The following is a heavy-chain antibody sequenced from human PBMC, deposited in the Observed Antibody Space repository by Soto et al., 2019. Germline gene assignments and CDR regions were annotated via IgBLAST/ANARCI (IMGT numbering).Heavy chain of an antibody. CDR1: GFTFSSYA. D-gene: IGHD6-25*01. J-gene: IGHJ4*02. CDR2: ISGSGGST. V-gene: IGHV3-23*01. CDR3: AKDTAATLTFDY. Sequence: EVQLLESGGGLVQPGGSLRLSCAASGFTFSSYAMSWVRQAPGKGLEWVSAISGSGGSTYYADSVKGRFTISRDNSNNTLYLQMNSLRAEDTAVYYCAKDTAATLTFDYWGQGTLVTVSS.